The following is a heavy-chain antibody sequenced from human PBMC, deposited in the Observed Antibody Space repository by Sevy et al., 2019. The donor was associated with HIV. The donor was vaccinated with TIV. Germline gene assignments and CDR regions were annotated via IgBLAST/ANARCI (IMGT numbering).Heavy chain of an antibody. J-gene: IGHJ5*02. V-gene: IGHV4-38-2*01. D-gene: IGHD7-27*01. CDR2: IYHSGST. CDR3: ARQKTGAGWFDP. CDR1: GYSISSGYY. Sequence: SETLSLTCAVSGYSISSGYYWGWIRQPPGKALEWIGSIYHSGSTYYNPSLKSRVTISVDTSKNQFSLKLSSVTAADTAVYYCARQKTGAGWFDPWGQGTLVTVSS.